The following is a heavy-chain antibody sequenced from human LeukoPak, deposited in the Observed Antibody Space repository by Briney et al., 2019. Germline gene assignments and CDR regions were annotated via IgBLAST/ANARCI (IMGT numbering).Heavy chain of an antibody. CDR2: MNEYSTTI. D-gene: IGHD1-14*01. CDR1: GFPFNSFW. J-gene: IGHJ4*02. Sequence: GGSLGLSCAASGFPFNSFWMYWVRQAPGKGLVWVSDMNEYSTTIRYADSVKGRFTISRDNAKSILYLQMNNLRAEDTAMYFCARGGVNPVDHWGQGTLVTVSS. CDR3: ARGGVNPVDH. V-gene: IGHV3-74*01.